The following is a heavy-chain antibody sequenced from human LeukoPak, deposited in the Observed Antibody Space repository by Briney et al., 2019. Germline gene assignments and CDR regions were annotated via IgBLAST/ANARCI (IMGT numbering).Heavy chain of an antibody. CDR1: GFTFSSYA. Sequence: AGGSLRPTCAASGFTFSSYAMSWVRQAPGKGLEWVSTISGSGGSTYYADSVKGRFTISRDNSKNTLFLQMDSLRAEDTAIYYCAKDGGYSKYDNYHFDYWGQGTLVTVSS. CDR3: AKDGGYSKYDNYHFDY. CDR2: ISGSGGST. J-gene: IGHJ4*02. V-gene: IGHV3-23*01. D-gene: IGHD5-12*01.